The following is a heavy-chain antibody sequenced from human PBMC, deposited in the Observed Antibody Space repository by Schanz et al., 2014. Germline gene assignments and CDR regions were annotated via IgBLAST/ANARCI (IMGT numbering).Heavy chain of an antibody. D-gene: IGHD2-21*02. CDR2: IGNGGVTI. Sequence: VHLLESGGGLVQPGGSLRLSCTASGFPFSDYFMAWIRQPPGRGLEWVSYIGNGGVTIYYADSVKGRFTISRDNSKNSLYLQMNSLRAEDTAVYFCAKDLGVDCGDGCFNWYFDLWGRGTLVTVSS. CDR3: AKDLGVDCGDGCFNWYFDL. J-gene: IGHJ2*01. V-gene: IGHV3-11*01. CDR1: GFPFSDYF.